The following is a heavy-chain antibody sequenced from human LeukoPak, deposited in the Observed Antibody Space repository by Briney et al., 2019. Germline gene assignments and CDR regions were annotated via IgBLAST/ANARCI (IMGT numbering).Heavy chain of an antibody. CDR1: GYTLIKHY. CDR3: ARTVNYAGSGFDY. V-gene: IGHV1-46*01. CDR2: INPSGGST. D-gene: IGHD3-22*01. Sequence: GASVKVSRKPSGYTLIKHYMHLVRQAPGQGLDWMGIINPSGGSTSYAQKFQGRVTMTRDTSTSTVYMELSSLRSEDTAVYYCARTVNYAGSGFDYWGQGTLVTISS. J-gene: IGHJ4*02.